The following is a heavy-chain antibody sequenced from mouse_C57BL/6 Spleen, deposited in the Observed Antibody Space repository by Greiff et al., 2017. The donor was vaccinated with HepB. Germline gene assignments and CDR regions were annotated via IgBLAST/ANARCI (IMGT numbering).Heavy chain of an antibody. CDR1: GYSFTGYF. J-gene: IGHJ2*01. V-gene: IGHV1-20*01. Sequence: EVQRVESGPELVKPGDSVKISCKASGYSFTGYFMNWVMQSHGKSLEWIGRINPYNGDTFYNQKFKGKATLTVDKSSSTAHMELRSLTSEDSAVYYCAKGGVFDYWGQGTTLTVSS. CDR3: AKGGVFDY. CDR2: INPYNGDT.